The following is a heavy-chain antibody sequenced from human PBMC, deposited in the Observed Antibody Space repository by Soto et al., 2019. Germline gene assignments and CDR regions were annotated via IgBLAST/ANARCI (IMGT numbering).Heavy chain of an antibody. Sequence: GASVKVSCKASGYTFTNYGISWVRQAPGQGLEWMGWISAYNGNTKYAQKLQGRVTMTTDTSTSTAYMELRSLRSDDTAVYYCARGLGLGSYYNQHDLFDPWSQRSLVIVSS. CDR3: ARGLGLGSYYNQHDLFDP. V-gene: IGHV1-18*01. CDR2: ISAYNGNT. J-gene: IGHJ5*02. CDR1: GYTFTNYG. D-gene: IGHD3-10*01.